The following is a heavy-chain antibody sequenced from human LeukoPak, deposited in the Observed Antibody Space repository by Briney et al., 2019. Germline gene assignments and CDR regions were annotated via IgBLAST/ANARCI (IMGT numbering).Heavy chain of an antibody. V-gene: IGHV1-69*13. CDR1: GGTFSSYA. CDR3: ASQRDYDFWSGYYSSLDY. J-gene: IGHJ4*02. D-gene: IGHD3-3*01. Sequence: ASVKVSCKASGGTFSSYAISWVRQAPGQGLEWMGGIIPIFGTANYAQKFQGRVTITADESTSTAYMELSSLRSEDTAVYYCASQRDYDFWSGYYSSLDYWGQGTLVTVSS. CDR2: IIPIFGTA.